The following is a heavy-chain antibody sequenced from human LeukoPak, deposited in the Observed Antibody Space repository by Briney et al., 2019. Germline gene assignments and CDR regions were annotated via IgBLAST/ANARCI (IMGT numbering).Heavy chain of an antibody. D-gene: IGHD6-19*01. Sequence: PGRSLRLSCAASGFTFSSYGMPWVRQAPGKGLEWVAVISYDGSNKYYADSVKGRFTISRDNSKNTLSLQMNSLRAEDTAVYYCAGQYSSGWYDVGNYYYGMDAWGQGTTVTVSS. V-gene: IGHV3-30*03. J-gene: IGHJ6*02. CDR2: ISYDGSNK. CDR1: GFTFSSYG. CDR3: AGQYSSGWYDVGNYYYGMDA.